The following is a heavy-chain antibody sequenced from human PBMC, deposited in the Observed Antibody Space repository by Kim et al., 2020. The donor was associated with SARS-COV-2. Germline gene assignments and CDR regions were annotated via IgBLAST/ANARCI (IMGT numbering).Heavy chain of an antibody. CDR2: IYTSGST. V-gene: IGHV4-61*02. CDR3: ARAGYSSSWYQYYFDY. D-gene: IGHD6-13*01. J-gene: IGHJ4*02. CDR1: GGSISSGSYY. Sequence: SETLSLTCTVSGGSISSGSYYWSWIRQPAGKGLEWIGRIYTSGSTNYNPSLKSRVTISVDTSKNQFSLKLSSVTAADTAVYYCARAGYSSSWYQYYFDYWGQGTLVTVSS.